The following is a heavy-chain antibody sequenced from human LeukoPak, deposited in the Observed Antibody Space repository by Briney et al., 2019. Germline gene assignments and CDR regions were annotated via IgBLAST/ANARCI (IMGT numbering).Heavy chain of an antibody. CDR1: GFTFSSYW. Sequence: GGSLRLSCAASGFTFSSYWMSWVRQAPGKGLEWVANIKQDGSEKYYVDTVKGRFTISRDNAKNSLYLQMNSLRAEDTAVYCCARVKGFLETFDYWGQGTLVTVSS. D-gene: IGHD3-3*01. CDR2: IKQDGSEK. CDR3: ARVKGFLETFDY. J-gene: IGHJ4*02. V-gene: IGHV3-7*01.